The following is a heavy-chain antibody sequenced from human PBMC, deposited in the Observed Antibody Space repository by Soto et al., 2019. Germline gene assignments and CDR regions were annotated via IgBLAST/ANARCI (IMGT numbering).Heavy chain of an antibody. CDR2: IVVGSGNT. Sequence: SVKVSCRASGFTFTSSAVQRVRQARGQRLEWIGWIVVGSGNTNYAQKFQERVTITRDMSTSTAYMELSSLRSEDTAVYYCAAAVPWDPSVDYWGQGTLVTVSS. J-gene: IGHJ4*02. V-gene: IGHV1-58*01. D-gene: IGHD1-26*01. CDR3: AAAVPWDPSVDY. CDR1: GFTFTSSA.